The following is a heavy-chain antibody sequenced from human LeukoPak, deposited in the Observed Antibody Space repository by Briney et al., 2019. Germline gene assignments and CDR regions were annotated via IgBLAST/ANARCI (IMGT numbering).Heavy chain of an antibody. CDR3: ARDRGYSYGYSFDM. Sequence: SETLSLTCTVSGDSISDYYWSWFRQPPGKGLEWIGYIYYTGSTNYNPSLKSRVTISVDTSKIHFSLKLNSVTAADTAVYYCARDRGYSYGYSFDMWGQGTMATVSS. J-gene: IGHJ3*02. CDR2: IYYTGST. CDR1: GDSISDYY. V-gene: IGHV4-59*01. D-gene: IGHD5-18*01.